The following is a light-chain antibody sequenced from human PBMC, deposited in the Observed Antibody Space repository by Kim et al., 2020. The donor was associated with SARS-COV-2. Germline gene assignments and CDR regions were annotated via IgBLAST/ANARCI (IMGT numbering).Light chain of an antibody. V-gene: IGLV2-8*01. J-gene: IGLJ2*01. CDR3: SSYAGSDNLV. CDR2: EVR. Sequence: IACTGTICAFVVYTYVSWNQQHPGKAPKLMFYEVRKRPSRVPDRFAGSKSGNTASLTVSGLQAEDEADYYCSSYAGSDNLVFGGGTQLTVL. CDR1: ICAFVVYTY.